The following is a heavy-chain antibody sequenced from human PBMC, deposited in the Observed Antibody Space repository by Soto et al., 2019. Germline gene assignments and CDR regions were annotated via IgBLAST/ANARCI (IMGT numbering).Heavy chain of an antibody. Sequence: ASVKVSCKASGYTFTSYGISWVRQAPGQGLEWMGWISAYNGNTNYAQKLQGRVTMTTDTSTSTAYMELRSLRSDDTAVYYCARDRAVAGKLDYFDYWGQGTLVTVSS. CDR1: GYTFTSYG. CDR3: ARDRAVAGKLDYFDY. V-gene: IGHV1-18*01. CDR2: ISAYNGNT. D-gene: IGHD6-19*01. J-gene: IGHJ4*02.